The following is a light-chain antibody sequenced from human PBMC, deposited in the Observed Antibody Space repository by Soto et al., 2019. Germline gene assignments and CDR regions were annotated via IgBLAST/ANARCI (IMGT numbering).Light chain of an antibody. Sequence: QSVLTQPPSVSAAPGQRLTISCSGSSSNIGNNYVSWYQQLPGTAPKLLIYDNNIRPSGIPDRFSGSKSGTSATLGITGLQTEDEADYYCGTWDSSLSGVVFGGGTKLTVL. CDR2: DNN. V-gene: IGLV1-51*01. CDR1: SSNIGNNY. J-gene: IGLJ2*01. CDR3: GTWDSSLSGVV.